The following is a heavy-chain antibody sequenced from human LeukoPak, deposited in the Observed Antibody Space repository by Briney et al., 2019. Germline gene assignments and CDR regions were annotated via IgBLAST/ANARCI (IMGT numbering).Heavy chain of an antibody. CDR3: SGHMTTADY. V-gene: IGHV3-15*01. Sequence: GGSLRLSCVAAGFTFSSAWMSWVRQAPGKGLEWVARIKSKVHGGTTDYAAPVNGRFTISRDDSKNTLYLEMNSLKTVDTAVYYCSGHMTTADYWGQGTLVTVSS. D-gene: IGHD4-11*01. CDR1: GFTFSSAW. J-gene: IGHJ4*02. CDR2: IKSKVHGGTT.